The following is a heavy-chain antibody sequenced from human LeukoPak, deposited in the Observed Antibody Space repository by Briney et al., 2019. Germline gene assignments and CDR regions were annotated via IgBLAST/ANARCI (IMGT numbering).Heavy chain of an antibody. CDR3: ARCPAGLYYYYMDV. V-gene: IGHV3-11*04. CDR1: GFTFSDYY. J-gene: IGHJ6*03. Sequence: PGGSLRLSCAASGFTFSDYYMSWIRQAPGKGLEWVSYISSSGSTIYYADSVKGRFTVSRDNAKNSLYLQMNSLRAEDTAVYYCARCPAGLYYYYMDVWGKGTTVTVSS. CDR2: ISSSGSTI. D-gene: IGHD2-2*01.